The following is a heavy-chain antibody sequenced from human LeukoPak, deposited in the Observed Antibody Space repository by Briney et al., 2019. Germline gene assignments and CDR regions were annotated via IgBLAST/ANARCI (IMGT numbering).Heavy chain of an antibody. CDR3: ARAVLLGTDFDY. D-gene: IGHD5-18*01. CDR1: GYTFTGYY. Sequence: EASVKVSCKVSGYTFTGYYLHWVRQAPGQGLEWMGWINPNSGDTNYAQKFQGRVTMTRDTSISTAYMELSRLRSDDTAVYYCARAVLLGTDFDYWGQGTLVTISS. V-gene: IGHV1-2*02. J-gene: IGHJ4*02. CDR2: INPNSGDT.